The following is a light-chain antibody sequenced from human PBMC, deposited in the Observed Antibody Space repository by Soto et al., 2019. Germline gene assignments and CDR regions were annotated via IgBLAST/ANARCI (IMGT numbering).Light chain of an antibody. V-gene: IGKV3-11*01. CDR2: DAS. J-gene: IGKJ5*01. CDR1: QSVSRY. Sequence: EIVLTQSPATLSLSTGERATLSCRASQSVSRYLAWYQKKPGQAPRLLIYDASNRATGAPVRFSGSGSGTDLTLTISSLEPEDFAVYYCQQRNDWRRGTFGQGTRLEIK. CDR3: QQRNDWRRGT.